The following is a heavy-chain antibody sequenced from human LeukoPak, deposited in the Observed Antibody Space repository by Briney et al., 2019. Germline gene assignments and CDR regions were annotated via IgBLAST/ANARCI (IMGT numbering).Heavy chain of an antibody. J-gene: IGHJ6*03. D-gene: IGHD4-23*01. CDR1: GGTFSSYD. CDR2: IIPIFGTA. Sequence: SVKVSCKASGGTFSSYDISWVRQAPGQGLEWMGGIIPIFGTANYAQKFQGRVTITTDESTSTAYIELSSLRSEDTAVYYCARDEVVTGDYYYYMNVWGKGTTVTVSS. CDR3: ARDEVVTGDYYYYMNV. V-gene: IGHV1-69*05.